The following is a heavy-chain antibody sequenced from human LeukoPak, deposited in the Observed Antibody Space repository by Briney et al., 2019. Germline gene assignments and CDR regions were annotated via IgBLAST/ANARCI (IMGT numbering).Heavy chain of an antibody. D-gene: IGHD2-2*01. CDR2: IYHSGST. Sequence: NPSETLSLTCAVSGDSISSGGYYWSWIRQPPGKGLQWIGYIYHSGSTYYNPSLKSRVTISVDRSKNQFSLKLSSVTAADTAVYYCARDARSSTSCYLDYWGQGTLVTVSS. V-gene: IGHV4-30-2*01. CDR3: ARDARSSTSCYLDY. J-gene: IGHJ4*02. CDR1: GDSISSGGYY.